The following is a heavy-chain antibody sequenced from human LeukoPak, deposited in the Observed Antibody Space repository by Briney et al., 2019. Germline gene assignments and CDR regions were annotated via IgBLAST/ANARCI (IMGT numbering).Heavy chain of an antibody. CDR3: ARDLGLGVRVTGAFDI. D-gene: IGHD7-27*01. CDR1: GFTFSSYA. J-gene: IGHJ3*02. V-gene: IGHV3-30-3*01. CDR2: ISYDGSNK. Sequence: PGGSLRLSCAASGFTFSSYAMHWVRQAPGKGLEWVAVISYDGSNKYYADSVKGRFTISRDNSKNTLYLQMNSLRAEDTAVYYCARDLGLGVRVTGAFDIWGQGTMVTVSS.